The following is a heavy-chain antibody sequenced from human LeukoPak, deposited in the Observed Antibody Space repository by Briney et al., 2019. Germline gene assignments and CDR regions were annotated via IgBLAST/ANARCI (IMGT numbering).Heavy chain of an antibody. CDR1: GGSISSYY. V-gene: IGHV4-59*12. Sequence: KPSETLSLTCTVSGGSISSYYWSWIRQPPGKGLEWIGYIYYSGSTNYNPSLKSRVTISVDTSKNQFSLKLSSVTAADTAVYYCARARELNWFDPWGQGTPVTVSS. CDR2: IYYSGST. D-gene: IGHD5-24*01. J-gene: IGHJ5*02. CDR3: ARARELNWFDP.